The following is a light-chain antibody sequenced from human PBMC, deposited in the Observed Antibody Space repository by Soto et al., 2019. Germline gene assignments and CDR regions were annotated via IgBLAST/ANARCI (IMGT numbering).Light chain of an antibody. V-gene: IGKV3-11*01. CDR1: QSVSTY. J-gene: IGKJ4*01. Sequence: PGARATLSCRASQSVSTYLAWYQQKPGQAPRLLIFDASDRATGIPARFSGSGSETDFTLTISSLEPEDVAVYYCQQRSNWPLTFGGGTKVEIK. CDR2: DAS. CDR3: QQRSNWPLT.